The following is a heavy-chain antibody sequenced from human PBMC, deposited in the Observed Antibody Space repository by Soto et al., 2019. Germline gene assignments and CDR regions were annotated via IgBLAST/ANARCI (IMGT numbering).Heavy chain of an antibody. CDR3: ARGPSSLTRFDY. D-gene: IGHD2-2*01. CDR1: GFTFSSYA. J-gene: IGHJ4*02. V-gene: IGHV3-30-3*01. Sequence: QVQLVESGGGVVQPGRSLRLSCAASGFTFSSYAMYWVRQAPGKGLEWVAAISYDGSNKYYADSVKGRFTISRDNSKNTLYLQMNSLRTEDTAVYYCARGPSSLTRFDYWGQGTLVTVSS. CDR2: ISYDGSNK.